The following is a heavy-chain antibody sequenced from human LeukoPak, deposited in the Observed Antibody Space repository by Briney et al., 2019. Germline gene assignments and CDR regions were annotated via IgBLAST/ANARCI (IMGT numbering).Heavy chain of an antibody. V-gene: IGHV3-74*01. CDR3: ARALTRGIVVVPAAIGY. CDR2: INSVGRNT. J-gene: IGHJ4*02. Sequence: GGSLRRSCAASGFAFSSYWMHWVRQAPGGGLVWVSRINSVGRNTSYADSVKGRFTISRDNAKNTLYLQMNSLRAEDTAMYYCARALTRGIVVVPAAIGYWGQGALVTVSS. D-gene: IGHD2-2*01. CDR1: GFAFSSYW.